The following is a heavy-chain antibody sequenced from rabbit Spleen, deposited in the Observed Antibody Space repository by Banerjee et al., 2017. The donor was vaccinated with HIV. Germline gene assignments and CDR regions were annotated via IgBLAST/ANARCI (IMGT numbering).Heavy chain of an antibody. D-gene: IGHD1-1*01. Sequence: QSLEESGGDLVKPGASLTLTCIASGVSFSGDSYMCWVRQAPGKGLEWIACIDSGSSGFTYFASWAKGRFTISKTSSTTVTLQMTSLTVADTATYFCARDTSSSFSSYGMDLWGPGDPRHRL. CDR2: IDSGSSGFT. CDR1: GVSFSGDSY. CDR3: ARDTSSSFSSYGMDL. V-gene: IGHV1S40*01. J-gene: IGHJ6*01.